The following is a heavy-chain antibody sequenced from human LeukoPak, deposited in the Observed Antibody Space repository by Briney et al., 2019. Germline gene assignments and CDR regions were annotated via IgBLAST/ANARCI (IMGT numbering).Heavy chain of an antibody. J-gene: IGHJ3*02. CDR3: ARGGRDAFDI. Sequence: SQTLSITCTVSGGSISSGGYYWSWIRQPPGKGLEWIGYIYYSGSTYYNPSLKSRVTISVDTSKNQFSLKLSSVTAADTAVYYCARGGRDAFDIWGQGTMVTVSS. CDR2: IYYSGST. D-gene: IGHD2-15*01. V-gene: IGHV4-30-4*01. CDR1: GGSISSGGYY.